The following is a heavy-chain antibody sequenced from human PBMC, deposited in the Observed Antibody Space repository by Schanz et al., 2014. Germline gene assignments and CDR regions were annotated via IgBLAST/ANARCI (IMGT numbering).Heavy chain of an antibody. CDR2: IWNNGVTK. CDR1: GFSLNTYG. Sequence: QAQLMESGGGVVQPGTSLILSCSVSGFSLNTYGIHWFRQPAGKGLEWVAVIWNNGVTKYYADSVRGRFTISRDRFQNTLYLRMSSLRAEDTAVYYCARVPYGSGSYWDYWGQGTLVTVSS. D-gene: IGHD3-10*01. V-gene: IGHV3-33*01. CDR3: ARVPYGSGSYWDY. J-gene: IGHJ4*02.